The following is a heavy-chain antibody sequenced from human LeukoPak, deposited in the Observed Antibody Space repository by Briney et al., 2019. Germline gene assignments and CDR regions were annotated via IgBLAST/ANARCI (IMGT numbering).Heavy chain of an antibody. CDR2: ISAYNGNT. J-gene: IGHJ3*02. V-gene: IGHV1-18*01. D-gene: IGHD2-21*02. CDR3: ARGGVTAPYDAFDI. CDR1: GYTVTSYG. Sequence: ASVKVSCKASGYTVTSYGFSWVRQAPGQGLEWRGWISAYNGNTNDAQKLQGRVTMTTDTSTSTAYMELRSLRSDDTAVYYCARGGVTAPYDAFDIWGQGTMVTVSS.